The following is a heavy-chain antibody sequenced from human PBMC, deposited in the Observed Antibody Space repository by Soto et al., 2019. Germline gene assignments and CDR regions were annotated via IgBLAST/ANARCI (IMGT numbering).Heavy chain of an antibody. CDR2: IIPIFGTA. V-gene: IGHV1-69*01. D-gene: IGHD6-19*01. CDR3: ARAGSSGWFQQNDAFDI. Sequence: QVQLVQSGAEVKKPGSSVTVSCKASGGTFSSYDISWVRQAPGQGLAWMGGIIPIFGTANYAQKFQGRVTINADEATITDYMELSSLRSDDTAVYYCARAGSSGWFQQNDAFDIWGEGTMVTVSS. J-gene: IGHJ3*02. CDR1: GGTFSSYD.